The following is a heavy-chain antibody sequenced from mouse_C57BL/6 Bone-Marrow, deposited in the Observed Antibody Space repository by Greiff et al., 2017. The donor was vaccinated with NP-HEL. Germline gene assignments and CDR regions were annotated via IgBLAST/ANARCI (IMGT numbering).Heavy chain of an antibody. CDR2: IDPEDGET. D-gene: IGHD1-1*01. CDR3: ARDYCSIYYYAMDY. Sequence: VQLQQSGAELVKPGASVKLSCTASGFNIKDYYMHWVKQRTEQGLEWIGRIDPEDGETKYAPKFPGKATITADTSSNTAYLQISSLTSEDTAVYYCARDYCSIYYYAMDYWGQGTSVTVSS. V-gene: IGHV14-2*01. J-gene: IGHJ4*01. CDR1: GFNIKDYY.